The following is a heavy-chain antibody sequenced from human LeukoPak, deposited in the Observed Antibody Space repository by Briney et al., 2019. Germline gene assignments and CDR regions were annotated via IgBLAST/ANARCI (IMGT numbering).Heavy chain of an antibody. D-gene: IGHD3-3*01. J-gene: IGHJ6*02. CDR3: ARDLIRFLEWEYYYGMDV. Sequence: GGSLRLSCAASGFTFSSYAMHWVRQAPGKGLEWVAVISYDGSNKYYADSVKGRFTISRDNSKNTLYLQMNSLRAEDTAVYYCARDLIRFLEWEYYYGMDVWGQGTTATVSS. CDR2: ISYDGSNK. CDR1: GFTFSSYA. V-gene: IGHV3-30*04.